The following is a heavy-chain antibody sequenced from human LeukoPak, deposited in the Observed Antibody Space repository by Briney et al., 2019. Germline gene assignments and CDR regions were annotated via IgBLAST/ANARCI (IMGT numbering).Heavy chain of an antibody. CDR3: AREAPVDTAMVTPYFDY. D-gene: IGHD5-18*01. CDR1: GGTFSSYA. CDR2: FIPIFGTA. V-gene: IGHV1-69*05. J-gene: IGHJ4*02. Sequence: ASVKFSCKASGGTFSSYAISWVRQAPGQGLEWMGGFIPIFGTANYAQKFQCRVTITTDESTSTAYMELSSLRSEDTAVCYCAREAPVDTAMVTPYFDYWGQGTLVTVSS.